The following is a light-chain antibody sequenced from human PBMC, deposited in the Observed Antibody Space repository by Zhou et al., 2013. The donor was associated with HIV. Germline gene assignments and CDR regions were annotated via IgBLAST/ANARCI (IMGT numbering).Light chain of an antibody. CDR2: AAS. V-gene: IGKV1-39*01. CDR1: QSISSY. J-gene: IGKJ1*01. Sequence: DVQMTQSPSSLSASVGDTVTIACRASQSISSYLNWYQQKPGKAPKVLIYAASSLQSGVPSRFSGSGSGTDFTLTISSLQPEDFATYYCQQYNSYSRTFGQGTKVEIK. CDR3: QQYNSYSRT.